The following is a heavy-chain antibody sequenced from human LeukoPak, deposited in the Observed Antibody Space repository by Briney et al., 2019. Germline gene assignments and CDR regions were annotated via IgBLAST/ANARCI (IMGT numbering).Heavy chain of an antibody. CDR1: GFSFSSYS. Sequence: GGSLRLSCAASGFSFSSYSMKWVRQAPGKGLEWVSSISSTSSYIYYADSLKGRFTISRDNSKNSLYLQMNSLRAEDTAVYYCVRRGPATGGNFDYWGQGTLVTVSS. CDR3: VRRGPATGGNFDY. CDR2: ISSTSSYI. J-gene: IGHJ4*02. D-gene: IGHD3-16*01. V-gene: IGHV3-21*01.